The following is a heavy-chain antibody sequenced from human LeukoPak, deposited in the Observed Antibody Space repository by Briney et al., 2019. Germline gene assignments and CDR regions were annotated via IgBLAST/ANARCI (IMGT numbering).Heavy chain of an antibody. J-gene: IGHJ4*02. CDR1: GFTFSSYG. V-gene: IGHV3-30*03. CDR2: ISYDGSNK. Sequence: GGSLRLSCAASGFTFSSYGMHWVRQAPGKGLEWVAVISYDGSNKYYADSVKGRFTISRDNSKNTLYLQMNSLRAEDTAVYYCARGGGLGGPGGFDYWGQGTLVTVSS. CDR3: ARGGGLGGPGGFDY. D-gene: IGHD3-16*01.